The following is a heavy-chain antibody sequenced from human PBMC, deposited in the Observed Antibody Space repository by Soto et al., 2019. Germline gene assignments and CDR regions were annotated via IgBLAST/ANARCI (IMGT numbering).Heavy chain of an antibody. V-gene: IGHV4-30-2*01. CDR1: GGSISSGGYS. CDR3: AAGGGLPRYY. CDR2: IYHSGST. J-gene: IGHJ4*02. Sequence: QLQLQESGSGLVKPSQTLSLTCAVSGGSISSGGYSWSWIRQPPGKGLEWIGYIYHSGSTYYNPSLKIRGTLAVDRSKNQFSLKLSSVTAADTAVYYCAAGGGLPRYYWGQGTLVTVSS. D-gene: IGHD5-12*01.